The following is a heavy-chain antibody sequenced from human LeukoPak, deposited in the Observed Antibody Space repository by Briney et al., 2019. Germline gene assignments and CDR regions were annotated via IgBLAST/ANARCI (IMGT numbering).Heavy chain of an antibody. J-gene: IGHJ3*02. Sequence: ASVKVSCKASGYTFTSYDINWVRQATGQGLEWMGWMNPNSGNTGYAQKFQGRVTITRNTSISTAYMELSSLRSEDTAVYYCAKDRAPVYYDSSGYLDAFDIWGQRTMVTVSS. V-gene: IGHV1-8*03. CDR1: GYTFTSYD. CDR2: MNPNSGNT. CDR3: AKDRAPVYYDSSGYLDAFDI. D-gene: IGHD3-22*01.